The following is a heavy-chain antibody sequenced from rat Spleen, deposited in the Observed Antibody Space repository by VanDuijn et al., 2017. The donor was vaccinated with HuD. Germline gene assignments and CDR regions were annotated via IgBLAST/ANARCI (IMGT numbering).Heavy chain of an antibody. CDR3: ARHELSNYFDD. J-gene: IGHJ2*01. CDR1: GFTFSDFF. Sequence: EVQLVESDGDLVQPGRSLKLSCAASGFTFSDFFMAWVRQAPTKVLEWVATFSYDGRSIYYRDAVKVRFTISRDNAMSTLYLQMDSLRSEDTATYYCARHELSNYFDDWGQGVMVTVSS. D-gene: IGHD1-3*01. CDR2: FSYDGRSI. V-gene: IGHV5-29*01.